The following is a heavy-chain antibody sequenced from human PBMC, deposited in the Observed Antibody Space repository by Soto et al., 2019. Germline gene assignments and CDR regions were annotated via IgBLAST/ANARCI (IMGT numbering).Heavy chain of an antibody. CDR1: GDTFSSYG. V-gene: IGHV1-3*01. J-gene: IGHJ4*02. D-gene: IGHD6-19*01. CDR3: ARDGAVAFCINFDY. Sequence: ASVKVSCKASGDTFSSYGVHWVRQAPGQRLEWMGWINAGNGNTKYSQKFQGRVTINRDTSASTAYMELSRLRSEDTAVYYCARDGAVAFCINFDYWGQGTLFTIYS. CDR2: INAGNGNT.